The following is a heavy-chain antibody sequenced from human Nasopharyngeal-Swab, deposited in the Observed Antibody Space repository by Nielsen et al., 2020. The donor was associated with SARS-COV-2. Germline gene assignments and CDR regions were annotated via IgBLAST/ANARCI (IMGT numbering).Heavy chain of an antibody. CDR1: SGSISSYY. Sequence: SETLSLTCTVSSGSISSYYWSWIRQPPGKGLEWIGYIYYSGSTNYNPSLKSRVTISADTSKNQFSLMLSSVTAADTAVYYCARVHSSSWTVDYWGQGTLVTVSS. V-gene: IGHV4-59*13. D-gene: IGHD6-13*01. CDR2: IYYSGST. J-gene: IGHJ4*02. CDR3: ARVHSSSWTVDY.